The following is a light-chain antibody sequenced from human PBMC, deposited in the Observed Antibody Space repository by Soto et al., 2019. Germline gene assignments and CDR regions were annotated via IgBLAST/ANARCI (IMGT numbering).Light chain of an antibody. J-gene: IGLJ3*02. Sequence: QSVLTQPASVSGSPGQSITISCTGTSSDVGGYNYVSWYQQHPGKAPKLMIYDVSTRPSGVSNRFSGSKSGNTASLTISGLQAEDEADYYCSSYTSSSWVFGGGTKLTVL. CDR2: DVS. CDR1: SSDVGGYNY. V-gene: IGLV2-14*01. CDR3: SSYTSSSWV.